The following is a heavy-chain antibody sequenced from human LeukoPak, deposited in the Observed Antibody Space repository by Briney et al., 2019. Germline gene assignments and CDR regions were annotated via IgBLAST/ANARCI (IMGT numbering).Heavy chain of an antibody. Sequence: SETPSLTCAVYGGSSSGYYWSWIRQPPGKGLEWIGEINHSGSTNYNPSLKSRVTISVDTSKNQFSLKLSSVTAADTAVYYCARGPYSSRHFDYWGQGTLVTVSS. CDR3: ARGPYSSRHFDY. CDR1: GGSSSGYY. CDR2: INHSGST. V-gene: IGHV4-34*01. J-gene: IGHJ4*02. D-gene: IGHD6-13*01.